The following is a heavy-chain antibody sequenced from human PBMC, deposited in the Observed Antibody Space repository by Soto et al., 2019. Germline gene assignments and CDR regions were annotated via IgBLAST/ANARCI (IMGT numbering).Heavy chain of an antibody. CDR2: IYWDDDK. D-gene: IGHD3-10*01. V-gene: IGHV2-5*02. J-gene: IGHJ5*02. CDR3: AHIPNYYPYDWFDP. CDR1: GFSLTTRGVG. Sequence: QITLKESGPTLVKPTQTLTLTCTFSGFSLTTRGVGVGWIRQPPGKALECLALIYWDDDKRYSPSLQSRLSITKDPSKNQVALTMTNVDPVDTATYYCAHIPNYYPYDWFDPWGQGTLVSVSS.